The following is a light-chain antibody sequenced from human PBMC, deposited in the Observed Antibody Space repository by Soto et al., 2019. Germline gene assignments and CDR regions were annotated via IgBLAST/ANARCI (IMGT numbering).Light chain of an antibody. V-gene: IGKV3-15*01. CDR1: QGVGTN. CDR2: YTS. J-gene: IGKJ2*01. CDR3: QQYSHWLTT. Sequence: EIVMTQSPATLSVSPGERATLSCRASQGVGTNLAWYQQKPGQAPRLVIYYTSTRATGIPARFSASGSGTEFTLTISSLQSEDCAVYYCQQYSHWLTTFGQGTKLEIK.